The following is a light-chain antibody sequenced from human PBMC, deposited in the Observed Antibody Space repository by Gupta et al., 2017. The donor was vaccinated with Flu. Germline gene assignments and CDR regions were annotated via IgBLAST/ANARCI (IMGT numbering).Light chain of an antibody. CDR3: QQYYNVPPA. V-gene: IGKV1-33*01. Sequence: ASVGDRVTITCQASQDIRNYLNWYQQIPGKAPKLLICDASSLETGVPSRFSGRGSGTHFTFTISSLQPEDVATYYCQQYYNVPPAFGGGTKVEIK. J-gene: IGKJ4*01. CDR2: DAS. CDR1: QDIRNY.